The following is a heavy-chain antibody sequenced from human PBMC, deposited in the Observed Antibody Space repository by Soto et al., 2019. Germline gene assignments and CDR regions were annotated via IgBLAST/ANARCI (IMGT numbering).Heavy chain of an antibody. V-gene: IGHV1-69*13. CDR2: IMPIFGTT. J-gene: IGHJ5*02. CDR1: GGNFSSHG. D-gene: IGHD6-19*01. CDR3: ARVSGRGWYNWFDP. Sequence: ASVKVSWKASGGNFSSHGISWVRQAPGQGLEFMGGIMPIFGTTNYAQKFRGRVTITADEPTSTVYMELRSLRSEDTAVYYCARVSGRGWYNWFDPWGQGTPVTVSS.